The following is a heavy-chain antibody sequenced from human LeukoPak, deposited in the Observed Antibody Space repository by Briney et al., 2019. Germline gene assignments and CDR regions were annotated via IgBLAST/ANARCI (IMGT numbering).Heavy chain of an antibody. V-gene: IGHV4-4*07. CDR3: ARTTYYSDSSALDY. Sequence: PSETLSLTCTVSGGSLSSYSWSWIRQPAGKGLEWIGRIYSSGSANYNPSLKSRVTMSVDTSKNQFSLKLSSVTAADTAVYYCARTTYYSDSSALDYWGQGTLVTVSS. J-gene: IGHJ4*02. CDR2: IYSSGSA. CDR1: GGSLSSYS. D-gene: IGHD3-22*01.